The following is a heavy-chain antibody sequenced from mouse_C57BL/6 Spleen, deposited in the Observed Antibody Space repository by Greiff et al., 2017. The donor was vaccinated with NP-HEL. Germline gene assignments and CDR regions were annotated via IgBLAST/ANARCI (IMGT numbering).Heavy chain of an antibody. V-gene: IGHV1-53*01. CDR3: ARERTTVVDHWYFDV. Sequence: QVQLQQPGTELVKPGASVKLSCKASGYTFTSYWMHWVKQRPGQGLEWIGNINTSNGGTNYNEKFKSKATLTVDKSSSTAYMQLSSLTSEDSAVYYCARERTTVVDHWYFDVWGTGTTVTVSS. CDR2: INTSNGGT. J-gene: IGHJ1*03. D-gene: IGHD1-1*01. CDR1: GYTFTSYW.